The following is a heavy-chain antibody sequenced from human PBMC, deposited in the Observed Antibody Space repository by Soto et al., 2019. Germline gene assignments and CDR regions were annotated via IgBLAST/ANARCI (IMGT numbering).Heavy chain of an antibody. CDR3: VRDLHYAFDY. V-gene: IGHV3-48*02. CDR2: TGGRGSIT. D-gene: IGHD3-16*01. J-gene: IGHJ4*02. CDR1: GFIFTSFS. Sequence: DVELVESGGALGQPGGSLRLSCAASGFIFTSFSMNWVRQAPGRGLEWVSYTGGRGSITTYADSVKGRFTISRDNAKNLESLQMNSLRDEDTAVYFCVRDLHYAFDYWGQGILVTVSS.